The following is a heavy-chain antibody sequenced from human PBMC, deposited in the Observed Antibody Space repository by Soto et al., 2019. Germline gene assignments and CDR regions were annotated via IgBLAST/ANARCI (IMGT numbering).Heavy chain of an antibody. D-gene: IGHD2-15*01. CDR1: GGSISSGGYS. CDR3: ASLHGGNGWYFDL. V-gene: IGHV4-30-2*01. CDR2: IYHSGST. Sequence: KTSETLSLTCAVSGGSISSGGYSWSWIRQPPGKGLEWIGYIYHSGSTYYNPSLKSRVTISVDRSKNQFSLKLSSVTAADTAVYYCASLHGGNGWYFDLWGRGTLGTVS. J-gene: IGHJ2*01.